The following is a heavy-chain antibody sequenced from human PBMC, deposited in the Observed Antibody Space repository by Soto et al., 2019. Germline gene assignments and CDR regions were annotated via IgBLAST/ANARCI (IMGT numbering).Heavy chain of an antibody. CDR2: INTNNGGA. J-gene: IGHJ6*02. D-gene: IGHD6-13*01. Sequence: QVQLVQSGAEVKKPGASVKVSCKASGYTFTDYHIHWVRQAPGQGLEFMGWINTNNGGAGSAQQFQGRVTVTRDTSITTVYMELINLRSGDTAVYYCARGGYSSTWSNLLDRSGLDVWGQGTTVTVSS. CDR1: GYTFTDYH. V-gene: IGHV1-2*02. CDR3: ARGGYSSTWSNLLDRSGLDV.